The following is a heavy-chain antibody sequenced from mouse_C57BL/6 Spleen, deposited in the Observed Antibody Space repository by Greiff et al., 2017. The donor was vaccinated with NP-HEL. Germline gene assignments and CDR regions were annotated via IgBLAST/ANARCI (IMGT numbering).Heavy chain of an antibody. D-gene: IGHD1-1*01. Sequence: VQLQQSGPVLVKPGASVKMSCKASGYTFTDYYMNWVKQSHGKSLEWIGVINPYNGGTSYNQKFKGKATLTVDKSSSTAYMELNSLTSEDSAVYYCARRKKSSHFDYWGQGTTLTVSS. J-gene: IGHJ2*01. CDR3: ARRKKSSHFDY. CDR2: INPYNGGT. V-gene: IGHV1-19*01. CDR1: GYTFTDYY.